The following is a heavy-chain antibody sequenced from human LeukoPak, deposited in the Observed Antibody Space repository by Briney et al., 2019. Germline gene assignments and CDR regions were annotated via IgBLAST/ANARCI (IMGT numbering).Heavy chain of an antibody. D-gene: IGHD3-10*01. J-gene: IGHJ6*03. CDR1: GFTFSSYG. Sequence: PGGSLRLSCAASGFTFSSYGMNWVRQAPGKGLEWVSYISSSGSTIYYADSVKGRFTISRDNAKNSLYLQMNSLRAEDTAVYYCARDQAYYGPGSYYSRPYYYYYYVDVWGKGTTVTVSS. CDR3: ARDQAYYGPGSYYSRPYYYYYYVDV. CDR2: ISSSGSTI. V-gene: IGHV3-48*03.